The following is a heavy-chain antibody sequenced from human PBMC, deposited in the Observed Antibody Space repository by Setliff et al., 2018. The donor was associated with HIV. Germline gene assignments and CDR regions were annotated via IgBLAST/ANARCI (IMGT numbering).Heavy chain of an antibody. CDR3: ARDGYCRTTSCHIDY. CDR2: INSDSGGT. V-gene: IGHV1-2*06. J-gene: IGHJ4*02. Sequence: GASVKVSCKASGYTFTNYYIHWVRQAPGQGLEWMGRINSDSGGTDLAQTFQGRVTMTRDTSITTVYMELRTLTSDDTAVFYCARDGYCRTTSCHIDYWGQGTLVTVSS. CDR1: GYTFTNYY. D-gene: IGHD2-2*02.